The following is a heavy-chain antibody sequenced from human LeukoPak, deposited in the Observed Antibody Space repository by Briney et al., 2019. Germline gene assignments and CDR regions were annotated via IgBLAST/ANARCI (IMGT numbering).Heavy chain of an antibody. CDR1: GGSFGDYY. V-gene: IGHV4-34*01. Sequence: PSETLSLTCAVYGGSFGDYYWSWIRQPPGKGLEWIGEINHIGSTNYNPSLKSRVTMSVDTSKNQFSLELISVTAADTAVYYCTRGHGWTDYWGQGTLVTVSS. CDR3: TRGHGWTDY. CDR2: INHIGST. J-gene: IGHJ4*02. D-gene: IGHD6-19*01.